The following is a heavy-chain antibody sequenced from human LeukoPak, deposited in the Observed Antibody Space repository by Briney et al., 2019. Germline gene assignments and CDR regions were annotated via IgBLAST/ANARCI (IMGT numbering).Heavy chain of an antibody. Sequence: GGSLRLSCEASGFTFSNFAMSWVRQAPGKGLEWVSAISGSGGSTYYADSVKGRFTISRDNSKNTLYLQMNSLRAEDTAVYYCAKTEYYYDSSGYHLFDYWGQGTLVTVSS. J-gene: IGHJ4*02. CDR3: AKTEYYYDSSGYHLFDY. D-gene: IGHD3-22*01. V-gene: IGHV3-23*01. CDR2: ISGSGGST. CDR1: GFTFSNFA.